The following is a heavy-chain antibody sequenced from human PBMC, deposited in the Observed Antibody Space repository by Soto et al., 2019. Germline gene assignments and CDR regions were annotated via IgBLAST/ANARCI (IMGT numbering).Heavy chain of an antibody. Sequence: QVQLVQSAAEVKKPGASVKVSCKASGYNFSDYYIHWVRQAPGQGLEWLGWVSPKSGGTNYAQKFKGRVTMTRDTSSNTVYMDLSGLKSDDTAVFYCAREISGGGTLNWFDPWGQGTPVTVSS. CDR1: GYNFSDYY. V-gene: IGHV1-2*02. CDR3: AREISGGGTLNWFDP. J-gene: IGHJ5*02. CDR2: VSPKSGGT. D-gene: IGHD2-8*02.